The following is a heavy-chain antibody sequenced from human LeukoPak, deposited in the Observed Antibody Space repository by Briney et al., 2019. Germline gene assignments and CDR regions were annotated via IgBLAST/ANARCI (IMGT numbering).Heavy chain of an antibody. J-gene: IGHJ5*02. CDR1: GGSFSGYY. Sequence: SETLSLTCAVYGGSFSGYYWSWIRQPPGKGLEWIGEINHSGSTNYNPSLKSRVTISVDTSKNQFSLKLSSVTAADTAVYYCARLSTSCYGVCYWFDPWGQGTLVTVSS. V-gene: IGHV4-34*01. CDR3: ARLSTSCYGVCYWFDP. CDR2: INHSGST. D-gene: IGHD2-2*01.